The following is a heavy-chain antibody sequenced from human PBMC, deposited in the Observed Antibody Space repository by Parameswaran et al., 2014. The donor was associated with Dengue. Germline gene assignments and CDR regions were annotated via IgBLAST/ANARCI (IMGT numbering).Heavy chain of an antibody. J-gene: IGHJ6*02. Sequence: QAGGSLRLSCAASGFRLLALYSMSWVRQLPGKGLEWVSAIHANGGKTYYRDSVKGRFTISRDNSKNTLHLQMNSLTAEDTAIYYCARDERVGELYHYKGMEIWGPGTTVTVSS. CDR2: IHANGGKT. D-gene: IGHD3-10*01. CDR1: GFRLLALYS. V-gene: IGHV3-23*01. CDR3: ARDERVGELYHYKGMEI.